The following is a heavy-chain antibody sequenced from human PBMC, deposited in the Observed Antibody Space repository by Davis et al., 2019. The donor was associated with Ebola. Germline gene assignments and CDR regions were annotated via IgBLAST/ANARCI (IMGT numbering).Heavy chain of an antibody. CDR2: INAGNGNT. CDR1: GYTFTSYY. Sequence: ASVKVSCKASGYTFTSYYMHWVRQAPGQRLEWMGWINAGNGNTKYSQKFQGRVTITRDTSASTAYMELSSLRSEDTAVYYCARGHYDFWSGLYYYYYMDVWSKGTTVTVSS. J-gene: IGHJ6*03. CDR3: ARGHYDFWSGLYYYYYMDV. V-gene: IGHV1-3*01. D-gene: IGHD3-3*01.